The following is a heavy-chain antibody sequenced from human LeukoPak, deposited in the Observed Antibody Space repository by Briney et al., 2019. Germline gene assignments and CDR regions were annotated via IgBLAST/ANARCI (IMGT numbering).Heavy chain of an antibody. D-gene: IGHD6-19*01. V-gene: IGHV1-2*02. CDR3: AREEQWLAVAYNWFDP. CDR2: INPNSGGT. J-gene: IGHJ5*02. CDR1: GYTFTGYY. Sequence: APVKVSCKASGYTFTGYYMHWVRQAPGQGPEWMGWINPNSGGTNYAQKFQGRVTMTRDTSISTAYMELSRLRSDDTAVYYCAREEQWLAVAYNWFDPWGQGTLVTVSS.